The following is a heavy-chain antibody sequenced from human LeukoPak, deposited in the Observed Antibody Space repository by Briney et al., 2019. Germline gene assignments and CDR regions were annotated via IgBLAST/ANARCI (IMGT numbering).Heavy chain of an antibody. D-gene: IGHD2-15*01. CDR2: IKQDGSEK. V-gene: IGHV3-7*01. CDR1: RFTFSNYW. CDR3: ARGYCTGGSCSKYDY. J-gene: IGHJ4*02. Sequence: GGSLRLSCAASRFTFSNYWMSWVRQAPGKGLEWVAKIKQDGSEKYYVDSVKGRFTISRDNAKNSLYLQMNSLRADDTAAYYCARGYCTGGSCSKYDYWGQGTLVTVSS.